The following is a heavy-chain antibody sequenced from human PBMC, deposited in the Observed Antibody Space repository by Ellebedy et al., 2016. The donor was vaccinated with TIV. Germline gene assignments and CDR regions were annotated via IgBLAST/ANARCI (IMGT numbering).Heavy chain of an antibody. CDR2: AYYRSTWIY. CDR3: AKDLYGDYLMDV. D-gene: IGHD4-17*01. Sequence: MPSETLSLTCAISGDSVSDSSTTWNWIRQSPSRGLEWLGRAYYRSTWIYNYAVSVKGRITINPDTSNNQLSLHLNSVTPEDTAVYYCAKDLYGDYLMDVWGKGTTVTVSS. CDR1: GDSVSDSSTT. J-gene: IGHJ6*03. V-gene: IGHV6-1*01.